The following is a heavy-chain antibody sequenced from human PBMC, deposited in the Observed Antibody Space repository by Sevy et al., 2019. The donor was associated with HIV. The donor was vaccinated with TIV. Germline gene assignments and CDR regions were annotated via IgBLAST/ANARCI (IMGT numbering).Heavy chain of an antibody. Sequence: GESLKISCKVSGYTLTESSIHWVRQAPGKGLEWMGGSDPEDGKTIYAQNFQGRVTMTEDISTDTVYMELSSLRSEDTAVYYCATITHCSDIRCYWFDPWGQGTLVTVSS. V-gene: IGHV1-24*01. D-gene: IGHD2-2*01. CDR2: SDPEDGKT. J-gene: IGHJ5*02. CDR3: ATITHCSDIRCYWFDP. CDR1: GYTLTESS.